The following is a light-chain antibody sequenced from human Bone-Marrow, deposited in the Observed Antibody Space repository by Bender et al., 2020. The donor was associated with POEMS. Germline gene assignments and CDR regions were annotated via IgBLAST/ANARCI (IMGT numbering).Light chain of an antibody. Sequence: QSALTQPASVSGSPGQSITISCTGTSSDVGSYDLVSWYQQHPGKAPKLMIYEVSKRPSGVSNRFSGSKSGNTASLTISGLQADDEADYYCCSYAGSRNLVFGGGTKLTVL. CDR3: CSYAGSRNLV. J-gene: IGLJ3*02. CDR1: SSDVGSYDL. CDR2: EVS. V-gene: IGLV2-23*02.